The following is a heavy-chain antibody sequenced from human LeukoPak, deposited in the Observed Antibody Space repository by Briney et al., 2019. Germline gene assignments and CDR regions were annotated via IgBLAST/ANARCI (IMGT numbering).Heavy chain of an antibody. CDR3: ATQIAAAGEFDY. D-gene: IGHD6-13*01. V-gene: IGHV1-24*01. J-gene: IGHJ4*02. CDR2: FDPEDGET. Sequence: ASVKVSCKVSGYTLTELSMHWVRQAPGKGLEWMGGFDPEDGETIYAQKFQGRVTMTENTSTDTAYMELSSLRSEDTAVYYCATQIAAAGEFDYWGQGTLVTVSS. CDR1: GYTLTELS.